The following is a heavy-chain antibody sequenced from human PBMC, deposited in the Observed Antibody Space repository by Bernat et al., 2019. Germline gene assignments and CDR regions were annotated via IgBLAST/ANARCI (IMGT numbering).Heavy chain of an antibody. V-gene: IGHV3-33*01. D-gene: IGHD3/OR15-3a*01. CDR2: RWYDGSNK. J-gene: IGHJ4*02. Sequence: QVQLVESGGGVVQPGRSLRLSCAASGFTFSSYGMHWVRQAPGKGLEWVAVRWYDGSNKYYADSVKGRFTSSRDNSKNTLYLQMNSLRAEDTAVYYCARGGELGILDGWGQGTLVTVSS. CDR3: ARGGELGILDG. CDR1: GFTFSSYG.